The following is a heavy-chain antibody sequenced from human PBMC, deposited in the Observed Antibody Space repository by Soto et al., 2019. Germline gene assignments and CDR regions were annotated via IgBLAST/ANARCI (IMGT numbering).Heavy chain of an antibody. V-gene: IGHV1-3*01. CDR1: GYIFATHS. D-gene: IGHD1-26*01. CDR2: INPGNGNT. CDR3: ARDGLQRGIVGATPGIADALHI. Sequence: QVQLVQSGAEVKKPGASVKVSCKASGYIFATHSMHWVRQAPGQSHEWMGWINPGNGNTKYSLKFQDRVTITRDTSARTGYLALRSLRSEATPVYSCARDGLQRGIVGATPGIADALHIWGPGKRVTVSS. J-gene: IGHJ3*02.